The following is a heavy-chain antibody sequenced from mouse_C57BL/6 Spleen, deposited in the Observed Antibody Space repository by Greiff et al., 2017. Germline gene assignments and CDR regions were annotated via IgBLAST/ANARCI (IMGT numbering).Heavy chain of an antibody. CDR2: IDPSDSYT. CDR3: ARRYYDGYFDV. CDR1: GYTFTSYW. V-gene: IGHV1-59*01. J-gene: IGHJ1*03. Sequence: VQLQQSGAELVRPGTSVKLSCKASGYTFTSYWMHWVKQRPGQGLEWIGVIDPSDSYTNYNQKFKGKATLTVDTSSSTAYMQLSSLTSEDSAVYYCARRYYDGYFDVWGTGTTVTVSS. D-gene: IGHD2-4*01.